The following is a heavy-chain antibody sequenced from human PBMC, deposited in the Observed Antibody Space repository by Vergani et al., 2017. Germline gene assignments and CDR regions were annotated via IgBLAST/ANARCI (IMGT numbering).Heavy chain of an antibody. V-gene: IGHV4-39*01. J-gene: IGHJ4*02. Sequence: QVQLQESGPGLVKPSETLSLTCTVSGDSVISTDYHWGWIRQPPGKWLEWIGSIDYSGSTSYNPSLESRMSISFETPKNQFSLRLTSVTAADTAVYYCASKRGACRAAYCHSYDFWGPGTLVGVSS. D-gene: IGHD2-15*01. CDR2: IDYSGST. CDR3: ASKRGACRAAYCHSYDF. CDR1: GDSVISTDYH.